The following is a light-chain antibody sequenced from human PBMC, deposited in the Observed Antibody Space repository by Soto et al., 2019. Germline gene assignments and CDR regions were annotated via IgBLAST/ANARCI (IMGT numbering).Light chain of an antibody. Sequence: QSALTLPASVSGSPGQSITISCTGTSSDVGGYNYVSWYQQHPGKAPKLMIYEVSNRPSGVSNRFSGSKSGNTASLTISGLQAEDEADYYCSSYTSSSTLYVVFGGGTKVTVL. CDR1: SSDVGGYNY. CDR3: SSYTSSSTLYVV. V-gene: IGLV2-14*01. CDR2: EVS. J-gene: IGLJ2*01.